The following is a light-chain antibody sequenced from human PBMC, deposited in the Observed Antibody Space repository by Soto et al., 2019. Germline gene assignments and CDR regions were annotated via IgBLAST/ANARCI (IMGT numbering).Light chain of an antibody. CDR1: SSDVGSYNL. CDR2: EGS. Sequence: QPALTQPASVSGSPGQSITISCTGTSSDVGSYNLVSWYQQHAGKAPKLMIYEGSKRPSGVSDRFSGSKSGNTASLTISGLQAEDEADYYCCSYAGSSIFVFGGGTKLTVL. J-gene: IGLJ2*01. CDR3: CSYAGSSIFV. V-gene: IGLV2-23*03.